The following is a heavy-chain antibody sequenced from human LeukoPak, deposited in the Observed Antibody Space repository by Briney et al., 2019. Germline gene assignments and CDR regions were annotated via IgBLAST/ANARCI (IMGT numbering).Heavy chain of an antibody. Sequence: PGRSLRLSCAASGFTFSSYAMSWVRQAPGKGLEWVSAISGSGGSTYYADSVKGRFTISRDNSKNTLYLQMNSLRAEDTAVYYCAKARQKYYYDSSGYQFDYWGQGTLVTVSS. CDR1: GFTFSSYA. J-gene: IGHJ4*02. D-gene: IGHD3-22*01. CDR2: ISGSGGST. V-gene: IGHV3-23*01. CDR3: AKARQKYYYDSSGYQFDY.